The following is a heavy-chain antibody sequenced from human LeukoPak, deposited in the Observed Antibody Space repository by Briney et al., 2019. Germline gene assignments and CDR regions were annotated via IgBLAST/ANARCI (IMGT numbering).Heavy chain of an antibody. J-gene: IGHJ6*02. V-gene: IGHV1-8*01. Sequence: ASVKVSCKASGYTFPSYDINWVRQATGQGLEWMGWMNPNSGNTGYAQKFQGRVTMTRNTSISTAYMELSSLRSEDTAVYYCARYFGSGSALDGMDVWGQGTTVTVSS. D-gene: IGHD3-10*01. CDR1: GYTFPSYD. CDR2: MNPNSGNT. CDR3: ARYFGSGSALDGMDV.